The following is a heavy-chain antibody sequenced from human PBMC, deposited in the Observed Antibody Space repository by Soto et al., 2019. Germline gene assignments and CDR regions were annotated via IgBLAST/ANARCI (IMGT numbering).Heavy chain of an antibody. V-gene: IGHV3-30*18. J-gene: IGHJ6*02. D-gene: IGHD2-15*01. CDR2: ISYDGSNK. CDR1: GFTFSSYG. Sequence: QVQLVESGGGVVQPGRSLRLCCAASGFTFSSYGMHWVRQAPGKGLEWVAVISYDGSNKYYADSVKGRFTISRDNSKNTLYLQMNSLRAEDTAVYYCAKDRGYCSGGSCYSVGYYYYYGMDVWGQGTTVTVSS. CDR3: AKDRGYCSGGSCYSVGYYYYYGMDV.